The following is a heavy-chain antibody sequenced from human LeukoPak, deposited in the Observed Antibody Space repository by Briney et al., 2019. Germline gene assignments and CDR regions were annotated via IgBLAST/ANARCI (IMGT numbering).Heavy chain of an antibody. CDR1: RFTFNICA. CDR2: VGSPGET. Sequence: PGVSLRLSCVASRFTFNICAMSGVRQAPGKGREWVTSVGSPGETFYADSVRGRFTVSRDNSQDTLYLQMSSLRVEDSAVYYCAKGATPGNSVWDYFEKWGQGTLVTVSS. V-gene: IGHV3-23*01. CDR3: AKGATPGNSVWDYFEK. D-gene: IGHD1-7*01. J-gene: IGHJ4*02.